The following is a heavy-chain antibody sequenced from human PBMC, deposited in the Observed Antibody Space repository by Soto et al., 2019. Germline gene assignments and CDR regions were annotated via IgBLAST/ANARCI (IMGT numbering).Heavy chain of an antibody. CDR3: ARDSGSRGGLDY. CDR2: IIPIFGTA. V-gene: IGHV1-69*13. CDR1: GGTFSSYA. Sequence: ASVKVSCKASGGTFSSYAISWVRQAPGQGLEWMGGIIPIFGTANYAQKFQGRVTITADESTSTAYMELSSLRSEDTAVYYCARDSGSRGGLDYWGQGTLVTVSS. J-gene: IGHJ4*02. D-gene: IGHD1-26*01.